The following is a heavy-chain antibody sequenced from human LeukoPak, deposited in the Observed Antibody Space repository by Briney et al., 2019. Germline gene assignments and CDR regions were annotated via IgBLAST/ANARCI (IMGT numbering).Heavy chain of an antibody. CDR3: ATGRSCTTCYLPDY. D-gene: IGHD2-2*01. CDR1: GFTFSSYW. V-gene: IGHV3-7*01. J-gene: IGHJ4*02. CDR2: INQDGGEK. Sequence: GGSLRLSCAASGFTFSSYWMSWVRQAPGKGLEWVDNINQDGGEKYYVDSVKGRFTISRDNAKNSLYLQMNSLRAEDTAVYHCATGRSCTTCYLPDYWGQGTLVTVSS.